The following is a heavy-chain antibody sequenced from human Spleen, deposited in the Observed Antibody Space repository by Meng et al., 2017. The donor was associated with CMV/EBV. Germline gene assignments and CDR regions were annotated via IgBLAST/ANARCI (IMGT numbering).Heavy chain of an antibody. J-gene: IGHJ6*02. V-gene: IGHV1-2*02. CDR1: GYTFTGYL. CDR3: ARDLRLAGRNPGDYGMDV. Sequence: ASVKVSCKASGYTFTGYLMHWVRQAPGQGLEWMGWISPNSSGTNYAQKFQGRVTMTRDTSISTAYMELRRLTFDDTAVYYCARDLRLAGRNPGDYGMDVWGQGTTVTVSS. CDR2: ISPNSSGT. D-gene: IGHD6-6*01.